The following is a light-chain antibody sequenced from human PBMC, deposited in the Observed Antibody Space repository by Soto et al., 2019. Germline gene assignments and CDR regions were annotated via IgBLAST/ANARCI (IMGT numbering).Light chain of an antibody. CDR2: DVS. CDR3: SSYTSSSSYV. J-gene: IGLJ1*01. Sequence: QCVVGRPAPVSGSPWEWVTLSLPGTSRDVGGYNYVSWYQQHPGKAPKLMIYDVSNLPSGVSNRFSGSKSGNTASLTISGLQAEDEADYYCSSYTSSSSYVFGTGTKVTVL. CDR1: SRDVGGYNY. V-gene: IGLV2-14*01.